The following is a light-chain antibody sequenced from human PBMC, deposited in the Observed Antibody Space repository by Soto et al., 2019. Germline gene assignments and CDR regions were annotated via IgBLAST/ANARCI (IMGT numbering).Light chain of an antibody. CDR3: HQYGSSPYT. J-gene: IGKJ2*01. CDR1: QSVSSSY. CDR2: GAS. V-gene: IGKV3-20*01. Sequence: EIVLTQSPGTLSLSPGERATLSCRASQSVSSSYLAWYQQKPGQAPRLLIYGASSRATGIPDRFSGSGSGTDFTLTISRLEPEDFAVYYCHQYGSSPYTFGQGTRLVIK.